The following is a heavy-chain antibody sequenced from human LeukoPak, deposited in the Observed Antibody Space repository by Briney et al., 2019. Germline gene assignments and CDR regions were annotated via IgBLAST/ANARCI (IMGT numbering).Heavy chain of an antibody. V-gene: IGHV4-30-4*01. CDR3: AREIVVPVISWFDP. D-gene: IGHD3-10*01. CDR1: GGSISSGDYY. Sequence: SETLSLTCTVSGGSISSGDYYWSWIRQPPGKGLEWIGYIYYSGSTYYNPSLKSRVTISVDTSKNQFSLMLSSVTAADTAVYYCAREIVVPVISWFDPWGQGTLVTVSS. J-gene: IGHJ5*02. CDR2: IYYSGST.